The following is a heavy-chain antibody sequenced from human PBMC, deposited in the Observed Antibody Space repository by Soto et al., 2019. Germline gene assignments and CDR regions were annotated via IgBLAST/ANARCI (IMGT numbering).Heavy chain of an antibody. CDR3: AAGEGILEWLLLGYYYYGMDV. CDR1: GFTFTSSA. Sequence: SVKVSCKASGFTFTSSAVQWVRQARGQRLEWIGWIVVGSGNTNYAQKFQERVTITRDMFTSTAYMELSSLRSEDTAVYYCAAGEGILEWLLLGYYYYGMDVCGQGPTVTVYS. CDR2: IVVGSGNT. D-gene: IGHD3-3*01. V-gene: IGHV1-58*01. J-gene: IGHJ6*02.